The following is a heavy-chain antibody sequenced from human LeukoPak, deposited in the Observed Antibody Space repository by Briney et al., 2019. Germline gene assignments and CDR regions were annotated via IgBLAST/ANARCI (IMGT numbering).Heavy chain of an antibody. CDR1: GYTFTGYY. CDR2: INPNSGDT. Sequence: ASLKVSCKSSGYTFTGYYIHWVRQAPGQGLQWMGWINPNSGDTHFTQNFQGRVTMTTDTSITTAYMELSRLRSDDTAVYYCARGGNYGSGTYTAFDYWGQGALVTVSS. V-gene: IGHV1-2*02. D-gene: IGHD3-10*01. J-gene: IGHJ4*02. CDR3: ARGGNYGSGTYTAFDY.